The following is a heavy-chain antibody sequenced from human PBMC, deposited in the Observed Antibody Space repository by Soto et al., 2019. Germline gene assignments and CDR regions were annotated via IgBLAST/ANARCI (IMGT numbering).Heavy chain of an antibody. Sequence: PGGSLRLSCAASGFTFSSYAMSWVRQAPGKGLEWVSAISGSGGSTYYADSVKGRFTISRDNSKNTLYLQMNSLRAEDTAVYYCAKGSRPGGDWDIAVVVALFDYWGQGTLVTVSS. CDR2: ISGSGGST. CDR3: AKGSRPGGDWDIAVVVALFDY. D-gene: IGHD2-15*01. V-gene: IGHV3-23*01. CDR1: GFTFSSYA. J-gene: IGHJ4*02.